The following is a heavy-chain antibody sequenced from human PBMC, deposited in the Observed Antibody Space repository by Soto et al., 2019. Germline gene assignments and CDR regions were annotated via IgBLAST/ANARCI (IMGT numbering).Heavy chain of an antibody. Sequence: ASVKVSCKHSGYTFTSYAMHWARQAPGQGHERIAWINAGNGITKSPQKFQGRATITRDTSASTAYMELSSLRSEVTVVYYCAREDSIGYYPYFDYWGQGTLVTVSS. CDR2: INAGNGIT. V-gene: IGHV1-3*01. CDR1: GYTFTSYA. D-gene: IGHD3-22*01. CDR3: AREDSIGYYPYFDY. J-gene: IGHJ4*02.